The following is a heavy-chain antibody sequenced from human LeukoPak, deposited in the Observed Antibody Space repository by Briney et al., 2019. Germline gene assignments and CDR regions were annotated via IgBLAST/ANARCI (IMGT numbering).Heavy chain of an antibody. D-gene: IGHD6-19*01. CDR3: ARNGQQWPVYSCDD. CDR2: IWYAGNNK. V-gene: IGHV3-33*01. CDR1: GFNFSSFG. J-gene: IGHJ4*02. Sequence: PGGSLRHSCAASGFNFSSFGMHWVRQAPGKGLEWVAVIWYAGNNKYYADSMKGRFTISRDNSKNTLYLHMNSLRAEDTAVYYCARNGQQWPVYSCDDWGQGTLVTVSS.